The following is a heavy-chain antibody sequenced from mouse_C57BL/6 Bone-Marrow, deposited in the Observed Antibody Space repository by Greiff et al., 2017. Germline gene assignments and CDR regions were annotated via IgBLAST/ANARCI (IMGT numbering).Heavy chain of an antibody. D-gene: IGHD4-1*01. V-gene: IGHV5-4*01. CDR1: GFTFSSYA. CDR3: ARDLGPFDY. J-gene: IGHJ2*01. CDR2: ISDGGSYT. Sequence: EVQRVESGGGLVKPGGSLKLSCAASGFTFSSYAMSWVRQTPEKRLEWVATISDGGSYTYYPDNVKGRFTISRDNAKNNLYLQMSHLKSEDTASDYCARDLGPFDYWGQGTTLTVSS.